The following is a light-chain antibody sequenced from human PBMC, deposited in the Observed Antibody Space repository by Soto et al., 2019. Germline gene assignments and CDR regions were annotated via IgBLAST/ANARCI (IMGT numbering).Light chain of an antibody. J-gene: IGKJ5*01. CDR2: AAS. V-gene: IGKV1-39*01. CDR1: QSISST. CDR3: QQTYSTPSIT. Sequence: DIEMTKSPSCLSPSVGERVTITWRASQSISSTLNWYQQKPGRAPKLLIYAASTLQSGVPSRFSGSGSGTDFTLTISSLQAEDFATYYCQQTYSTPSITFGQGTRLEI.